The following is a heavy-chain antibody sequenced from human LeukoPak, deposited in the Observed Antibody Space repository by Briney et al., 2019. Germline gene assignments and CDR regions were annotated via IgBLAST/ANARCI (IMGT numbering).Heavy chain of an antibody. D-gene: IGHD5-12*01. CDR3: ARAHSGYESYYYYYYMDV. J-gene: IGHJ6*03. CDR2: INPNSGGT. CDR1: GYTFTGYY. V-gene: IGHV1-2*02. Sequence: ASVKVSCKASGYTFTGYYMHWVRQAPGQGLEWMGWINPNSGGTNYAQKFQGRVTMTRDTSISTAYMELSRLRSDDTAVYYCARAHSGYESYYYYYYMDVWSKGTTVTVSS.